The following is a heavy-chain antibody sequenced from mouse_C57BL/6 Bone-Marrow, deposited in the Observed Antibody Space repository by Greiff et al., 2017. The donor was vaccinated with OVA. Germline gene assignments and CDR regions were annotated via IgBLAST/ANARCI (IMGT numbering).Heavy chain of an antibody. CDR2: IDPSDSYT. J-gene: IGHJ1*03. V-gene: IGHV1-69*01. CDR3: ARRGTTVVSWYFDV. D-gene: IGHD1-1*01. CDR1: GYTFTSYW. Sequence: QVQLQQPGAELVMPGASVKLSCKASGYTFTSYWMHWVKQRPGQGLEWIGEIDPSDSYTNYNQKFKGKSTLTVDKSSSTAYMQLSSLTSEDSAVYYCARRGTTVVSWYFDVWGTGTTVTVSS.